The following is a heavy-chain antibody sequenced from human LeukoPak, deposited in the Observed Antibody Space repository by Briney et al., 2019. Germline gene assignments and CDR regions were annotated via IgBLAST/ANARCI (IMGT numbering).Heavy chain of an antibody. Sequence: GGSLRLSCAASGFTFSSFSMNWVRQAQGKGLEWVSSISNSGGTIYYADSVKGRFTISRNNAWNSLSLQISSLRAEDTAVYYSARRNTIFGGYYYMDVWGKGTTVTVS. J-gene: IGHJ6*03. V-gene: IGHV3-48*01. CDR1: GFTFSSFS. CDR2: ISNSGGTI. CDR3: ARRNTIFGGYYYMDV. D-gene: IGHD3-3*01.